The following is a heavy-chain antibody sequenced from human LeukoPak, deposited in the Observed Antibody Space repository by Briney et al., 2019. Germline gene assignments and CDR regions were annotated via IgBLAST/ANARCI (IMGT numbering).Heavy chain of an antibody. Sequence: GGSLRLSCAASGFTFSTYGMYWVRQAPGKGLEWVAFIRSDESKKYYADSVKGRFTISRDNSKNTLYMQMNSLRTEDTALYYCAKFDSTSYFAVDYWGQGTLVTVSS. J-gene: IGHJ4*02. CDR2: IRSDESKK. V-gene: IGHV3-30*02. CDR3: AKFDSTSYFAVDY. D-gene: IGHD3-22*01. CDR1: GFTFSTYG.